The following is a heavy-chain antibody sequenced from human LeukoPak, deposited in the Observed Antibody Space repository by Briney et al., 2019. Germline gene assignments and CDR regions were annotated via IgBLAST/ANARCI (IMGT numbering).Heavy chain of an antibody. Sequence: GGSLRLSCAASGFTFSSYGMHWVRQAPGKGLEWVAIIWYDGSNKYYADSVKGRFTISRDNSKNTLYLQMNSLRAEDTAVYYCARLGGRYSSGWLDYWGQGTLVTVSS. D-gene: IGHD6-19*01. CDR3: ARLGGRYSSGWLDY. CDR1: GFTFSSYG. V-gene: IGHV3-33*01. CDR2: IWYDGSNK. J-gene: IGHJ4*02.